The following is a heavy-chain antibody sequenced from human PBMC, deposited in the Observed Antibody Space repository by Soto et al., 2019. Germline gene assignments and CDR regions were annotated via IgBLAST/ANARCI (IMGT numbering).Heavy chain of an antibody. CDR3: AKDVDGITIFGADP. J-gene: IGHJ5*02. CDR2: ISGSGGST. D-gene: IGHD3-3*01. Sequence: GGSLRLSCAASGFTFSSYAMSWVRQAPGKGLEWVSAISGSGGSTYYADSVKGRFTISRDNSKNTLYLQMNSLRAEDTAVYYCAKDVDGITIFGADPWGQGTLVTVSS. V-gene: IGHV3-23*01. CDR1: GFTFSSYA.